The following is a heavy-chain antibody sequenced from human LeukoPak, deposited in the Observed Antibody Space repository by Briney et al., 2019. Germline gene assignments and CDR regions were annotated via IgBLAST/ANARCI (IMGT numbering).Heavy chain of an antibody. CDR3: ARQLGYCSSTSCLLYWFDP. CDR1: GGSFSGYY. D-gene: IGHD2-2*01. V-gene: IGHV4-34*01. J-gene: IGHJ5*02. Sequence: PSETLSLTCAVYGGSFSGYYWSWIRQPPGKGLEWIGEINHSGSTNYNPSLKSRVTISVDTSKNQFSLKLSSVTAADTAVYYCARQLGYCSSTSCLLYWFDPWGQGTLVTVSS. CDR2: INHSGST.